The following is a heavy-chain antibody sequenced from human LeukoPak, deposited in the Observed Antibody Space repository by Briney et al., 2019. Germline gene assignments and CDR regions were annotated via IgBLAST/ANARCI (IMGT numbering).Heavy chain of an antibody. V-gene: IGHV3-21*01. CDR2: ISSSSSYI. CDR3: AREWGSGWALDY. J-gene: IGHJ4*02. D-gene: IGHD6-19*01. CDR1: GFTFSSYS. Sequence: GGSLRLSCAASGFTFSSYSMNWVRQAPGKGLEWVSSISSSSSYIYYADSVKGRFTISRDNAKNSLYLQMNRLRAEDTAVYYCAREWGSGWALDYWGQGTLVTVSS.